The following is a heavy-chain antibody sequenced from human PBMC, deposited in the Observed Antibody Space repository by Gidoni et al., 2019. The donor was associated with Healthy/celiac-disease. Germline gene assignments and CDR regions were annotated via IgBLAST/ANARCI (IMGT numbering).Heavy chain of an antibody. V-gene: IGHV4-38-2*02. CDR3: ARDARFRQVVPTSNYYYGMDV. D-gene: IGHD2-2*01. CDR2: IYHSGST. J-gene: IGHJ6*02. CDR1: GYSISSGYY. Sequence: QVQLQESGPGLVKPSETLSLTCAVSGYSISSGYYWGWIRQPPGKGLEWIGSIYHSGSTYYNPSLKSRVTISVDTSKNQFSLKLSSVTAADTAVYYCARDARFRQVVPTSNYYYGMDVWGQGTTVTVSS.